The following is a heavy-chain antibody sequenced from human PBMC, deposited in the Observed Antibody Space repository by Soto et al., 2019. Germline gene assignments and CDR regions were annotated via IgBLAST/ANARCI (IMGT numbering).Heavy chain of an antibody. D-gene: IGHD6-19*01. J-gene: IGHJ4*02. CDR3: TGGSGWLQTD. CDR2: IKQDGSEE. CDR1: GFSSSPFW. Sequence: EVQLVESGGGLVQPGGSLRLSCADSGFSSSPFWMTWVRQAPGKGLEWVALIKQDGSEELYVDSVKGRFTISRDNATNSVYLQMDSLRVEGTAVYYCTGGSGWLQTDWGQGTLVTVSS. V-gene: IGHV3-7*04.